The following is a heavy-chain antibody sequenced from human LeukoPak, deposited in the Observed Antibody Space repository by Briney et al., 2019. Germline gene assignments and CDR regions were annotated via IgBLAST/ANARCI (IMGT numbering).Heavy chain of an antibody. CDR1: GGSISSGDYY. V-gene: IGHV4-30-4*08. CDR2: IYYSGST. D-gene: IGHD1-26*01. J-gene: IGHJ4*02. CDR3: GRETGIERDL. Sequence: SQTLSLTCTVSGGSISSGDYYWSWIRQPPGKGLEWIGYIYYSGSTYYHPSLKSRVTISVDTSKNQFSLKLSSVTAADTAVYYCGRETGIERDLWRQEPLLTVSS.